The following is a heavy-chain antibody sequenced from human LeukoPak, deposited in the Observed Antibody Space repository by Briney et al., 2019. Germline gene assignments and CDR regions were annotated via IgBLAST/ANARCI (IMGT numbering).Heavy chain of an antibody. J-gene: IGHJ4*02. CDR3: ARDVGFSSGWYSDY. V-gene: IGHV1-18*01. CDR2: ISAYNGNT. Sequence: GESLKISCKSSGYTFTSYGISWVRQAPGQGLEWMGWISAYNGNTNYAQKLQGRVTMTTDTSTSTAYMELRSLRSDDTAVYYCARDVGFSSGWYSDYWGQGTLVTVSS. D-gene: IGHD6-25*01. CDR1: GYTFTSYG.